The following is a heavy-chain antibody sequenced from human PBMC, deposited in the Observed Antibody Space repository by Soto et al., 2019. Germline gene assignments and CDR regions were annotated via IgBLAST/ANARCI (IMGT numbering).Heavy chain of an antibody. CDR3: ERATESGYSYGYLSV. J-gene: IGHJ6*02. CDR2: IIPIFGTA. D-gene: IGHD5-18*01. CDR1: GGTFSSYA. V-gene: IGHV1-69*13. Sequence: GASVKVSCKASGGTFSSYAISWVRQAPGQGLEWMGGIIPIFGTANYAQKFQGRVTITADESTSTAYMELSSLRSEDTAVYYCERATESGYSYGYLSVWGQGTTVTVSS.